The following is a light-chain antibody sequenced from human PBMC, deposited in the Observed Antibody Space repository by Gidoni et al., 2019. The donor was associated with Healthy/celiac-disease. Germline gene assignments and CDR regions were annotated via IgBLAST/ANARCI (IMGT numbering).Light chain of an antibody. Sequence: EIVLTQSQATLSLSPGERATLSCRASPSVSSYLAWYQQKPGQATRLLIYDASNRATGIPARFSGSGSGTDFTLTISSLEPEDFAVYYCQQRSNWPPLTFGGGTKVEIK. CDR2: DAS. CDR1: PSVSSY. J-gene: IGKJ4*01. CDR3: QQRSNWPPLT. V-gene: IGKV3-11*01.